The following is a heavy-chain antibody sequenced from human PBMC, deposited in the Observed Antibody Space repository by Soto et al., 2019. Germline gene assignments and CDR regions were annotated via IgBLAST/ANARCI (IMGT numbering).Heavy chain of an antibody. V-gene: IGHV4-39*01. CDR1: GGSISSSSYY. Sequence: QLQLQESGPGLVKPSETLSLTCTVSGGSISSSSYYWGWIRQPPGKGLEWIGSIYYSGSTYYNPSLKSRVTISVDPSTNQFSLKLSSVTAADTAVYYCARTTAVAGPYYYYYYGMDVWGQGTTVTVSS. J-gene: IGHJ6*02. CDR3: ARTTAVAGPYYYYYYGMDV. D-gene: IGHD6-19*01. CDR2: IYYSGST.